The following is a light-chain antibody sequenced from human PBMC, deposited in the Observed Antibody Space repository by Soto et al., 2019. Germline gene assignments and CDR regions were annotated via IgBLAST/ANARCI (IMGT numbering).Light chain of an antibody. Sequence: QSALTQPASVSGPPGQSITISCTGTSSDVGGYGSVSWYQQHPGKAPKLMIYEVSNRPSGVSNRFSGSKSGSTASLTISGLQAEDDADYYCSSYTSSGTYVFGTGTKLTVL. CDR2: EVS. CDR1: SSDVGGYGS. J-gene: IGLJ1*01. CDR3: SSYTSSGTYV. V-gene: IGLV2-14*01.